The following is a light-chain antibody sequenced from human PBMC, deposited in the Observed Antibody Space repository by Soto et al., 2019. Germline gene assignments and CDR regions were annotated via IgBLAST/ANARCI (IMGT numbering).Light chain of an antibody. J-gene: IGKJ1*01. Sequence: ETMMTQSPDTLSVSLGERATLSCRASQILRSSLAWYQQKPCQAPRLLIYDASTRATGIPARFGGSGSGTDFTLTISGLQSEDFAVYYCQQYNNWPQTFGQGTTGDNK. CDR1: QILRSS. V-gene: IGKV3-15*01. CDR3: QQYNNWPQT. CDR2: DAS.